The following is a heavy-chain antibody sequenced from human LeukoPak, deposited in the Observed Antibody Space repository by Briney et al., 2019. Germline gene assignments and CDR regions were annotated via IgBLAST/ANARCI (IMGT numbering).Heavy chain of an antibody. Sequence: SETLSLTCTVSGGSISSGDYYWSWIRQPPGKGLEWIGYIYYSGSTYYNPSLKSRVTISVDTSKNQFSLKLSSVTAADTAVYYCAKGDCSSTSCYSGPYNWFDPWGQGTLVTVSS. CDR3: AKGDCSSTSCYSGPYNWFDP. CDR1: GGSISSGDYY. V-gene: IGHV4-30-4*08. D-gene: IGHD2-2*02. CDR2: IYYSGST. J-gene: IGHJ5*02.